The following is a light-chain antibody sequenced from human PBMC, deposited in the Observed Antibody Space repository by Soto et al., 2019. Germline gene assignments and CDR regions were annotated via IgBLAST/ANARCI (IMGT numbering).Light chain of an antibody. CDR1: QSVSSSY. Sequence: EIVLTQYTGTLSLSPGERAALSFRAIQSVSSSYLARYQQKPGQAPRLLIYGASSRATGIPDRFSGSGSGTDFTLAISRLEPEDLAVYYCQQYGSSPQWTFGQGTKVDI. CDR2: GAS. V-gene: IGKV3-20*01. J-gene: IGKJ1*01. CDR3: QQYGSSPQWT.